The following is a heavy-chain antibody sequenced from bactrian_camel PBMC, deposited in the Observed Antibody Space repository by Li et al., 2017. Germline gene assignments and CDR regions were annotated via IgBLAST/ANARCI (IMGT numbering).Heavy chain of an antibody. V-gene: IGHV3S1*01. CDR2: IYTRGGITGIT. J-gene: IGHJ4*01. Sequence: VQLVESGGGSVQVGGSLRLSCVASRSLYSGACVGWLRQAPGKEREGIANIYTRGGITGITGYADSVKVRFTISLDNAKKTLYLQMNSLKPEDTAMYYCAASDDLVCRLDPSVVNYWGQGTQVTVS. CDR1: RSLYSGAC. CDR3: AASDDLVCRLDPSVVNY.